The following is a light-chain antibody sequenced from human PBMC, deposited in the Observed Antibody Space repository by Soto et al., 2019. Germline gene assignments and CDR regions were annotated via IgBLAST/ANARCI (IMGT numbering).Light chain of an antibody. V-gene: IGLV2-14*01. Sequence: QSVLTQPASVSGSPGQSITISCTGTSGDVGGYNYVSWYQQHPGKAPKLMIYAVTDRPSGVSSRFSGSKSGNTASLTISGLQAEDEADYYCSSYTSSSTLFXTGTKRTVL. J-gene: IGLJ1*01. CDR1: SGDVGGYNY. CDR3: SSYTSSSTL. CDR2: AVT.